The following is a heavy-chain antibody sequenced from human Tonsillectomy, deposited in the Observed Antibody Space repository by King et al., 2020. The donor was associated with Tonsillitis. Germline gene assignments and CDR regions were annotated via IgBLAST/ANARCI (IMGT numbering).Heavy chain of an antibody. CDR1: GGSISSGGYS. Sequence: QLQESGSGLVKPSQTLSLTCAVSGGSISSGGYSWSWIRQPPGKGLEWIGYIYHSGSTYYNPSLKSRVTISVDRSKNQFSLKLSSVTAADTAVYYCARGLGITAAGASNFFDFWGQGTLVTVSS. CDR2: IYHSGST. V-gene: IGHV4-30-2*01. J-gene: IGHJ4*02. D-gene: IGHD6-13*01. CDR3: ARGLGITAAGASNFFDF.